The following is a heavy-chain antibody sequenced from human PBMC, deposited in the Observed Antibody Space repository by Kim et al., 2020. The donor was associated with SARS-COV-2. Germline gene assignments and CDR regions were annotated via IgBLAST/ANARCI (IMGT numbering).Heavy chain of an antibody. CDR1: GGSISIYY. J-gene: IGHJ6*02. CDR2: IYYSGST. CDR3: ATSGGYYYYYGMDV. V-gene: IGHV4-59*01. D-gene: IGHD1-26*01. Sequence: SETLSLTCTVSGGSISIYYWSWIRQPPGKGLEWIGYIYYSGSTNYNPSLKSRVTISVDTSKNQFSLKLSSVTAADTAVYYCATSGGYYYYYGMDVWGQGT.